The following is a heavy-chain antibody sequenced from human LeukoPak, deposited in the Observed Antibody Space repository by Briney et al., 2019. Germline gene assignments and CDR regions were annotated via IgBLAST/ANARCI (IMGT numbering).Heavy chain of an antibody. CDR1: GYTLTELS. J-gene: IGHJ4*02. Sequence: ASVKVSCKASGYTLTELSMHWVRQAPGKGLEWMGGFDPGDGETIYAQKFQGRVTMTEDTSTDTAYMELSSLRSEDTAVYYCATTPIVVVPAAENYYWGQGTLVTVSS. D-gene: IGHD2-2*01. CDR2: FDPGDGET. V-gene: IGHV1-24*01. CDR3: ATTPIVVVPAAENYY.